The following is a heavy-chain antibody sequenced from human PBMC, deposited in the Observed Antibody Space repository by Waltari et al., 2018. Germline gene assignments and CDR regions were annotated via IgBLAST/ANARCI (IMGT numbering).Heavy chain of an antibody. V-gene: IGHV3-33*06. CDR1: GFTKSSYF. CDR3: AKEQEAFDI. J-gene: IGHJ3*02. CDR2: VWSDGNEK. Sequence: QLQLVESGGGVVQPGTSLGLSCADSGFTKSSYFMHWVRQAPGKGLEGVAVVWSDGNEKYYGDSVKGRFTISRDNSKNIVYLQMNSLRAEDTAVYFCAKEQEAFDIWGQGTVVTVS.